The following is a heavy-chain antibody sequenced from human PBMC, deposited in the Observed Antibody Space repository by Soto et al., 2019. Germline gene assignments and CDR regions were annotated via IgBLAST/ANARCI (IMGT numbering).Heavy chain of an antibody. CDR3: ARAYYDRSGYAVDP. J-gene: IGHJ5*02. CDR1: GGSFSGYY. Sequence: ETLSLTCAVYGGSFSGYYWSWIRQPPGKGLEWIGEINHSGSTNYNPSLKSRVTISVDTSNNQFSLKLSSVTAADTAVYYCARAYYDRSGYAVDPWGQGTLVTVSS. CDR2: INHSGST. D-gene: IGHD3-22*01. V-gene: IGHV4-34*01.